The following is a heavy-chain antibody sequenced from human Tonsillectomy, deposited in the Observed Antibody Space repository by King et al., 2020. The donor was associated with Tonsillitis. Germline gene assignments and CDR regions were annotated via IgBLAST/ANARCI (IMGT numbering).Heavy chain of an antibody. CDR3: ARGTGWELLGNFDY. D-gene: IGHD1-26*01. CDR1: GGSISAYY. V-gene: IGHV4-59*01. CDR2: IYYTGST. J-gene: IGHJ4*02. Sequence: VQLQESGPGLVKPSETLSLTCTVSGGSISAYYWSWIRQPPGKGLEWIGYIYYTGSTNYNPSLNSRVTISLDTSQNQFSLKLSSVTADDTALYYCARGTGWELLGNFDYWGQGTLVTVSS.